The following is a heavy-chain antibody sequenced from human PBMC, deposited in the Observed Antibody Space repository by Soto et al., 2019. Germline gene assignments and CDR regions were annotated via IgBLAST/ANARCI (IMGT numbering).Heavy chain of an antibody. CDR3: AREASPGLALDY. D-gene: IGHD2-2*01. V-gene: IGHV1-2*02. J-gene: IGHJ4*02. CDR1: GYTFTAYS. Sequence: GSVKVSCKASGYTFTAYSIHWVRQAPGQGLEWIGWFNPNSGDTFYAEKFQGRVTLTRDTSISTAYMELSRLRSDDTALYYCAREASPGLALDYWGQGSLLTLYS. CDR2: FNPNSGDT.